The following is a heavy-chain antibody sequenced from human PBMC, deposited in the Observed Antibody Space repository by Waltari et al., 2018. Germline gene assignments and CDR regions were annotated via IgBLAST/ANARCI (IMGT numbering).Heavy chain of an antibody. V-gene: IGHV1-69*02. J-gene: IGHJ4*02. CDR1: GGTFSSYT. D-gene: IGHD6-19*01. CDR3: ARRDSSGWYSPPDY. CDR2: IIPILGIA. Sequence: QVQLVQSGAEVKKPGSSVKVSCKASGGTFSSYTISWVRQAPGQGLEWMGRIIPILGIANYAQKFQGRVMITADKSTSTAYMELSSLRSEDTAVYYCARRDSSGWYSPPDYWGQGTLVTVSS.